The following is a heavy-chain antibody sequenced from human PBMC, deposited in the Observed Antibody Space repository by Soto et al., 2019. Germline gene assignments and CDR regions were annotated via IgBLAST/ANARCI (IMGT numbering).Heavy chain of an antibody. Sequence: SETLSLTCTVSGGSISGGGYYWSWIRQHPGKGLEWIGYIYYSGSTYYNPSLKSRVTISVDTSKNQFSLKLSSVTAADTAVYYCARVSYYDSSGYYYFDYWGQGTLVTVSS. D-gene: IGHD3-22*01. CDR1: GGSISGGGYY. CDR3: ARVSYYDSSGYYYFDY. CDR2: IYYSGST. J-gene: IGHJ4*02. V-gene: IGHV4-31*03.